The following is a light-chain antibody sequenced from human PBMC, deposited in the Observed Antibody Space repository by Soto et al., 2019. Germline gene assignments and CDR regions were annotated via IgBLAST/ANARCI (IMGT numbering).Light chain of an antibody. CDR2: EVS. CDR3: SSYAGSFYV. CDR1: SSDVGGYNY. V-gene: IGLV2-8*01. J-gene: IGLJ1*01. Sequence: QSVLTQPPSASGSPVQSVTISCTGTSSDVGGYNYVSRYQQHPGKAPKLMISEVSKRPSGVPDRFSGSKSGNTASLTVSGLQAEDEADYYCSSYAGSFYVFGTGTKVTVL.